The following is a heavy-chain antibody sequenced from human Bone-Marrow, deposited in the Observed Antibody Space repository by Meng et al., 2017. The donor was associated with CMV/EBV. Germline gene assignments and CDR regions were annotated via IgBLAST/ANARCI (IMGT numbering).Heavy chain of an antibody. V-gene: IGHV1-2*06. D-gene: IGHD2-15*01. CDR2: INPNSGGT. J-gene: IGHJ4*02. CDR1: GYTFTGYY. CDR3: ARKEYCSCGSCYSGIDY. Sequence: ASVKVSCKASGYTFTGYYMHWVRQAPGQGLEWMGRINPNSGGTNYAQKFQGRVTMTRDTSISTAYMELSRLRSDDTAVYYCARKEYCSCGSCYSGIDYCDQGTLITVSS.